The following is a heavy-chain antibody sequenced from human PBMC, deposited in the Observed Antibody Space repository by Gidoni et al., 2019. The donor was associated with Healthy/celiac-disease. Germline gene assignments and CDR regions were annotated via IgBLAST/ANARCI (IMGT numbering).Heavy chain of an antibody. D-gene: IGHD3-22*01. V-gene: IGHV1-46*01. CDR3: ERDLYYYDSSGFNDAFDI. CDR2: INPSGGST. Sequence: QVQLVQSGAEVKMPGASVKVSCKASGYTFTSYYMHWVRQAPGQGLEWMGIINPSGGSTSYAQKFQGRVTMTRDTSTSTVYMELSSLRSEDTAVYYCERDLYYYDSSGFNDAFDIWGQGTMVTVSS. J-gene: IGHJ3*02. CDR1: GYTFTSYY.